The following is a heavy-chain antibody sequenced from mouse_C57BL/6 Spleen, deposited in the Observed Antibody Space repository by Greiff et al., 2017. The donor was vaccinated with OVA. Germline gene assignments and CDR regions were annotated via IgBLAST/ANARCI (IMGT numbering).Heavy chain of an antibody. CDR3: ARDRWLPYYYAMDY. J-gene: IGHJ4*01. V-gene: IGHV3-6*01. D-gene: IGHD2-3*01. CDR2: ISYDGSN. CDR1: GYSITSGYY. Sequence: EVKLEESGPGLVKPSQSLSLTCSVTGYSITSGYYWNWIRQFPGNKLEWMGYISYDGSNNYNPSLKNRISITRDTSKNQFFLKLNSVTTEDTATYYCARDRWLPYYYAMDYWGQGTSVTVSS.